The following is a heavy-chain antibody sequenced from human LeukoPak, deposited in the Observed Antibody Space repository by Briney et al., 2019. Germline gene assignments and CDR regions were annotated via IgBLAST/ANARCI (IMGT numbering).Heavy chain of an antibody. Sequence: ASVKVSCKASGYTFTSYGISWVRQAPGQGLEWMGWISAYNGNTNYAQKLQGRVTMTTDTSTSTAYMELSSLRSEDTAVYYCARTWFGEFADYYYYYMDVWGKGTTVTVSS. CDR3: ARTWFGEFADYYYYYMDV. CDR1: GYTFTSYG. V-gene: IGHV1-18*01. D-gene: IGHD3-10*01. CDR2: ISAYNGNT. J-gene: IGHJ6*03.